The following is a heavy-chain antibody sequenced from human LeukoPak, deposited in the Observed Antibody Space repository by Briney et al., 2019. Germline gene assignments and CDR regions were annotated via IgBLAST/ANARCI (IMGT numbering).Heavy chain of an antibody. J-gene: IGHJ4*02. CDR2: IFTSGST. CDR3: TREGYSSPDY. Sequence: PSETLSLTCTVSGGSISSGSYYWSWIRQPAGKGLEWIGRIFTSGSTNYNPSLKSRVTISMDTSKNQFSLKLSAVTAADTAVYYCTREGYSSPDYWGQGTLATVSS. V-gene: IGHV4-61*02. CDR1: GGSISSGSYY. D-gene: IGHD5-18*01.